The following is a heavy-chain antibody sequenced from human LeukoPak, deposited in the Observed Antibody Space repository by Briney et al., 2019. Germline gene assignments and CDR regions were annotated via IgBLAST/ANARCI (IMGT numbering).Heavy chain of an antibody. Sequence: VASVKVSCKASGYTFTGYYMHWVRQAPGQGLEWMGWINPDSGGTNYAQKFQGRVTMTRDTSISTAYMELSRLRSDDTAVYYCARNWGYSSSLVYYYYYMDVWGKGTTVTVSS. CDR2: INPDSGGT. V-gene: IGHV1-2*02. CDR1: GYTFTGYY. D-gene: IGHD6-6*01. J-gene: IGHJ6*03. CDR3: ARNWGYSSSLVYYYYYMDV.